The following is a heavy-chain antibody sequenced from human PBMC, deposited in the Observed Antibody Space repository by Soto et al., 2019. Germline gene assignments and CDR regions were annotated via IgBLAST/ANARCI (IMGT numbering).Heavy chain of an antibody. CDR3: ARYSSGWYKYAFDI. J-gene: IGHJ3*02. D-gene: IGHD6-19*01. Sequence: SETLSLTCTVSGGSISSYYWSWIRQPPGKGLEWIGYIYYSGSTNYNPSLKSRVTISVDTSKNQFSLKLSSVTAADTAVYYCARYSSGWYKYAFDIWGQGTRVTVSS. CDR2: IYYSGST. CDR1: GGSISSYY. V-gene: IGHV4-59*01.